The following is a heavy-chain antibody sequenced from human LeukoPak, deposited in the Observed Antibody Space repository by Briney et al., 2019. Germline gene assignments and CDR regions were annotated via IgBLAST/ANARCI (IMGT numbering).Heavy chain of an antibody. CDR1: GGSFSGYY. V-gene: IGHV4-34*01. D-gene: IGHD3-10*01. Sequence: KPSETLSLTCAVYGGSFSGYYWSWIRQPPGKGLEWIGEINHSGSTNYNPSLKSRVTISVDTSKNQFSLKLSSVTAADTAVYYCARGFGAQIDYWGQGTLVTVSS. CDR2: INHSGST. J-gene: IGHJ4*02. CDR3: ARGFGAQIDY.